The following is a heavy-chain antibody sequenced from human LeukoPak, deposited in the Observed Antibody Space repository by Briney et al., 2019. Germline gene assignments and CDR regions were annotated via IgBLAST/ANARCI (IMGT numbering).Heavy chain of an antibody. CDR3: ARDGSGGSCDY. V-gene: IGHV3-48*04. D-gene: IGHD2-15*01. J-gene: IGHJ4*02. Sequence: GGSLRLSCAASGFTFSSSSMNWVRQAPGKGLEWVSYISSSSSTIYYADSVKGRFTISRDNAKNSLYLQMNSLRAEDTAVYYCARDGSGGSCDYWGQGTLVTVSS. CDR1: GFTFSSSS. CDR2: ISSSSSTI.